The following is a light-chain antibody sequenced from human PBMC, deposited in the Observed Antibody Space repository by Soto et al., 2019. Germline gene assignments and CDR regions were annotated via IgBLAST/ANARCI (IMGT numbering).Light chain of an antibody. Sequence: DIQMTQSPSTLSASVGDRVTITCRASQSISSWLAWYQQKPGKAPKLLIYKASSLESGVPSRFSCSGSGTEFTLTISSLQPDDFATYYCQQYNSYSTFGQRTKVEIK. CDR1: QSISSW. J-gene: IGKJ1*01. CDR2: KAS. V-gene: IGKV1-5*03. CDR3: QQYNSYST.